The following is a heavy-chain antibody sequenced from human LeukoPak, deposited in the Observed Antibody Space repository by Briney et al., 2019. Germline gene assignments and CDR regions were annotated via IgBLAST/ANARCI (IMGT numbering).Heavy chain of an antibody. D-gene: IGHD2-2*01. CDR1: GFTFSSYA. V-gene: IGHV3-23*01. J-gene: IGHJ6*02. CDR3: AKVRPTSSYYYYGMDV. Sequence: PGGSLRLSCAASGFTFSSYAMSWVRQAPGKGLEWVSAIGGSGGSTYYADSVKGRFTISRDNSKNTLYLQTNSLRAEDTAVYYCAKVRPTSSYYYYGMDVWGQGTTVTVSS. CDR2: IGGSGGST.